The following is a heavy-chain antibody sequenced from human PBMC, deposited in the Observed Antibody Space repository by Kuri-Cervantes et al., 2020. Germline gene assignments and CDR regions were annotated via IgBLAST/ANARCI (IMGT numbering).Heavy chain of an antibody. CDR1: GFTYSSYA. J-gene: IGHJ4*02. CDR2: ISGSGGST. V-gene: IGHV3-23*01. Sequence: GESLKISCAASGFTYSSYAMSWVRQAPGKGLEWVSAISGSGGSTYYADSVKGRFTISRDNSKNTLYLQMNSLRDEDTAVYYCARDQGRELSPLDCWGQGTLVTVSS. D-gene: IGHD3-10*01. CDR3: ARDQGRELSPLDC.